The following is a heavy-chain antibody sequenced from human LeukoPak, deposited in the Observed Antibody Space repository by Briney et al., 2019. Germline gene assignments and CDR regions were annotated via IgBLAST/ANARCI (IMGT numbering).Heavy chain of an antibody. CDR3: ARVFSDYYDSSGYKF. CDR1: GYTFTGYC. D-gene: IGHD3-22*01. Sequence: ASVKVSCKASGYTFTGYCMHWVRQAPGQGLELMGWINPNSGGTNYAQKFQGRVTMTRDTSISTAYMELSRLRSDDTAVYYCARVFSDYYDSSGYKFWGQGTLVTVSS. V-gene: IGHV1-2*02. J-gene: IGHJ4*02. CDR2: INPNSGGT.